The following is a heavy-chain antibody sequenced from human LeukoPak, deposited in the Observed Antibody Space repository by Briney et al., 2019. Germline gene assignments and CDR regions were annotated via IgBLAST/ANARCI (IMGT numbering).Heavy chain of an antibody. V-gene: IGHV1-18*01. D-gene: IGHD2-2*01. CDR1: GYTFANSG. J-gene: IGHJ5*02. Sequence: GASVKVSCKASGYTFANSGISWVRQAPGQGLEWMGWISAYSGNTNYAQKLQGRITMTTDTSTSTAYMELRSLSSDDTAVYYCTRAPLVSAAAIAWFDPRGQGTLVTVSS. CDR3: TRAPLVSAAAIAWFDP. CDR2: ISAYSGNT.